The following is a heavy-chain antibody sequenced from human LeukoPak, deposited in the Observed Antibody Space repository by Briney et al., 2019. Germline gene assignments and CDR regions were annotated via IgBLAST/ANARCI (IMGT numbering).Heavy chain of an antibody. Sequence: GGSLRLSCAASGFTFSSYSMNWVRQAPGKGLEWVSYISSSSSTIYYADSVKGRFTISRDNAKNSLYLQMNSLRAEDTAVYYCARGPTSDYWGQGTLVTVSS. CDR2: ISSSSSTI. J-gene: IGHJ4*02. V-gene: IGHV3-48*04. CDR1: GFTFSSYS. CDR3: ARGPTSDY.